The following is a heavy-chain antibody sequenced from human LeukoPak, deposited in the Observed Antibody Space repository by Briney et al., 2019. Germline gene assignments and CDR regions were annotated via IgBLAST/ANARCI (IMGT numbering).Heavy chain of an antibody. V-gene: IGHV3-21*01. D-gene: IGHD3-22*01. CDR2: ISSSSSYI. J-gene: IGHJ4*02. CDR3: ARVLHKRNYDSSTYYGY. Sequence: GGSLRLSCAASGFTFSSYSMNWVRQAPGKGLEWVSSISSSSSYIYYADSVKGRFTISRDNAKNSLYLQMNSLRADDTAVYYRARVLHKRNYDSSTYYGYWGQGTLVTVSS. CDR1: GFTFSSYS.